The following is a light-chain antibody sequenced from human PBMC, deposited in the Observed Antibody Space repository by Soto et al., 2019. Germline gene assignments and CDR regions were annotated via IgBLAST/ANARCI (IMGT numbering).Light chain of an antibody. Sequence: QSVLTQPPSVSGAPGQRVTISCSNIGAGYDVHWYQQLPGTAPKLLIYANINRPSGVPDRFSGSKSGTSPSLSITGLHAEDEDDYYCQSYGNSLNWVFGGGTKVTVL. CDR2: ANI. CDR1: SNIGAGYD. J-gene: IGLJ3*02. V-gene: IGLV1-40*01. CDR3: QSYGNSLNWV.